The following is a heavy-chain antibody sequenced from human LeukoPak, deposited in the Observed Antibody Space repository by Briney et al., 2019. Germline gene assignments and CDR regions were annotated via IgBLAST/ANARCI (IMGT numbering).Heavy chain of an antibody. Sequence: GGSLRLSCAASEFTFSSYWMHRVRQAPGKGLVWVSRINNDGRSASYADSVKGRFTISRDNTKNTLHLQMNSLRAEDTAVYFCARGTSTALDYWGQGTLVTVSS. D-gene: IGHD5/OR15-5a*01. CDR1: EFTFSSYW. J-gene: IGHJ4*02. CDR2: INNDGRSA. CDR3: ARGTSTALDY. V-gene: IGHV3-74*01.